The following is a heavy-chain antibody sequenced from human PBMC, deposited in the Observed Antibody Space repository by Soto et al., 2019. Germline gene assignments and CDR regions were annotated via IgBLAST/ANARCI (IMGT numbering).Heavy chain of an antibody. D-gene: IGHD3-22*01. J-gene: IGHJ4*02. V-gene: IGHV4-34*01. CDR3: ARGLYYDSSGYYDY. CDR1: GGSFSGYY. Sequence: SEPLSLTCAVYGGSFSGYYWSWIRQPPGKGLEWIGEINHSGSTNYNPSLKSRVTISVDTSKNQFSLKLSSVTAADTAVYYCARGLYYDSSGYYDYWGQGTLVTVSS. CDR2: INHSGST.